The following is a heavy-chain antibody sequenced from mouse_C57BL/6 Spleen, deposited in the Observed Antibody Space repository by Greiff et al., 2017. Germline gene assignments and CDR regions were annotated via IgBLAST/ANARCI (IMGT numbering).Heavy chain of an antibody. CDR1: GYSITSGYY. Sequence: EVKLLESGPGLVKPSQSLSLTCSVTGYSITSGYYWNWIRQFPGNKLEWMGYISYDGSNNYNPSLKNRISLTRDTSTNQFFLKLNSVTTEDTATYYCARAGAAYYCGSSFPYFDVWGTGTTVTVSS. CDR3: ARAGAAYYCGSSFPYFDV. D-gene: IGHD1-1*01. V-gene: IGHV3-6*01. CDR2: ISYDGSN. J-gene: IGHJ1*03.